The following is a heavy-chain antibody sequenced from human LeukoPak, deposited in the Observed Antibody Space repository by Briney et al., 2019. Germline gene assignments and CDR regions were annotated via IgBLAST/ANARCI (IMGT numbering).Heavy chain of an antibody. CDR1: GYTFTGFY. J-gene: IGHJ4*02. V-gene: IGHV1-46*01. D-gene: IGHD1-20*01. CDR2: INPSGGST. Sequence: ASVKVSCKTSGYTFTGFYIHWVRQAPGQGLEWMGIINPSGGSTSYAQKFQGRVTMTRDTSTSTVYMELSSLRSEDTAVYYCARLGVTGTSKILDYWGQGTLVTVSS. CDR3: ARLGVTGTSKILDY.